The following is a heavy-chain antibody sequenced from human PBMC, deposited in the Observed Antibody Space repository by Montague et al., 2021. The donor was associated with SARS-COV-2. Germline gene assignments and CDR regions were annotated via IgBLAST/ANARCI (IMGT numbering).Heavy chain of an antibody. J-gene: IGHJ6*03. CDR1: GGSFSTYS. D-gene: IGHD3-10*01. V-gene: IGHV4-34*01. Sequence: SETLSLTCAVHGGSFSTYSWNWIRQPPGKGLEWIGEIHHGGSTNYNPSLKSRVTISADTSKNQFSPKLTSVAAADTAVYYCARLGDGVVPSPILGVGPYYSYYYMDVWAKVPRSPSP. CDR3: ARLGDGVVPSPILGVGPYYSYYYMDV. CDR2: IHHGGST.